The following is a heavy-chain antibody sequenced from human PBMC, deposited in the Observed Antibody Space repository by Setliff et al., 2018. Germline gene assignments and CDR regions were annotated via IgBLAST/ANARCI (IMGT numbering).Heavy chain of an antibody. V-gene: IGHV4-59*11. Sequence: SETLSLTCTVSGGSIGPHYWSWIRQAPGKGLEWIGHIFYSDTAKCNPSLESRTAISVDSSKNQFSLKLRSVTAADTAVYYCARDRSTVIRGVTSFFYYYMDVWGGGTTVTVSS. J-gene: IGHJ6*03. CDR3: ARDRSTVIRGVTSFFYYYMDV. D-gene: IGHD3-10*01. CDR1: GGSIGPHY. CDR2: IFYSDTA.